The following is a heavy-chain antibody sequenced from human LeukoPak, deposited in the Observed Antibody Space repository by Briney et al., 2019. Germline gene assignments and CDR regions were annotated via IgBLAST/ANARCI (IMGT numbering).Heavy chain of an antibody. CDR1: GYSFTSYW. CDR2: IYPGDSDN. J-gene: IGHJ4*02. Sequence: GESLKISCKGSGYSFTSYWIVWVRQMPGKGLVWMGIIYPGDSDNRYSPSFQGQVTISADKSISTSYLQLSSLKASDTAMYYCARLVSEATVTPEYYDYWGQGTLVTVSS. V-gene: IGHV5-51*01. CDR3: ARLVSEATVTPEYYDY. D-gene: IGHD4-17*01.